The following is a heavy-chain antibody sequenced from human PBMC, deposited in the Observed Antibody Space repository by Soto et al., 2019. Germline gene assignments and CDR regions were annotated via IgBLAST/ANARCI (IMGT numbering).Heavy chain of an antibody. CDR3: ARGDLYCGGDCYVTIEEWELPYY. CDR2: INSDGSST. J-gene: IGHJ4*02. D-gene: IGHD2-21*02. CDR1: GFTFSSYW. V-gene: IGHV3-74*01. Sequence: GGSLRLSCAASGFTFSSYWMHWVRQAPGKGLVWVSRINSDGSSTSYADSVKGRFTISRDNAKNTLYLQMNSLRAEDTAVYYCARGDLYCGGDCYVTIEEWELPYYWGQGTLVTVSS.